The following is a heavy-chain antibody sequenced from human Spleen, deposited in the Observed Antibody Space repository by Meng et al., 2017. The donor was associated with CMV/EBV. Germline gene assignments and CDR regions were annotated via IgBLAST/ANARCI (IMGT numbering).Heavy chain of an antibody. CDR2: IYPGDSDT. CDR1: GYRFTSYW. V-gene: IGHV5-51*01. J-gene: IGHJ6*02. D-gene: IGHD3-10*01. Sequence: GGSLRLSCGGSGYRFTSYWIAWVRQMPGKGLEWMGIIYPGDSDTRYSPAFQGQVTISADKSISPAYVQWSRLKASDTAMYDCAITYQADYYHMDVWGQGTTVTVSS. CDR3: AITYQADYYHMDV.